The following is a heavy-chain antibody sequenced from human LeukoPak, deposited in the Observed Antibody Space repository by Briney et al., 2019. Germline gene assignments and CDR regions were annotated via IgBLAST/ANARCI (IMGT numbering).Heavy chain of an antibody. CDR3: ATEPPPYFDSSGYYFCDAFDI. D-gene: IGHD3-22*01. CDR1: GYTFTSYA. V-gene: IGHV7-4-1*02. Sequence: ASVKVSCKASGYTFTSYAMNWVRQAPGQGLEWMGWINTNTGNPTYAQGFTGRFVFSLDTSVSTAYLQISSLKAENTAVYYCATEPPPYFDSSGYYFCDAFDIWGQGTMVTVSS. CDR2: INTNTGNP. J-gene: IGHJ3*02.